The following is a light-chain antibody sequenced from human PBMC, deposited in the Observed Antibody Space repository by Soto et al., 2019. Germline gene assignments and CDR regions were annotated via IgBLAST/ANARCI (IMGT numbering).Light chain of an antibody. CDR3: CSYAGSRSFVV. CDR2: EGS. V-gene: IGLV2-23*03. CDR1: SSDVGSYNL. Sequence: QSALTQPASVSWSPGQSITISCTGTSSDVGSYNLVSWYQQHPGKAPKLIIYEGSKRPSGVSNRFSGSKSGNTASLTISGLQAEDEADYYCCSYAGSRSFVVFGGGTKLTVL. J-gene: IGLJ2*01.